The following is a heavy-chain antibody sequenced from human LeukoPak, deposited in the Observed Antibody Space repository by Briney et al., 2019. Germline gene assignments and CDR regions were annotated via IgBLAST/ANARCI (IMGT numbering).Heavy chain of an antibody. CDR1: GFTFSSYG. V-gene: IGHV3-23*01. Sequence: GGSLRLSCAASGFTFSSYGMSWVRQAPGKGLEWVSAISGSGGSTYYADSVKGRFTISRDNSKNTLYLQMNSLRAEDTAVYYCAKDSHLLCSGGSCLFDYWGQGTLVTVSS. J-gene: IGHJ4*02. CDR3: AKDSHLLCSGGSCLFDY. D-gene: IGHD2-15*01. CDR2: ISGSGGST.